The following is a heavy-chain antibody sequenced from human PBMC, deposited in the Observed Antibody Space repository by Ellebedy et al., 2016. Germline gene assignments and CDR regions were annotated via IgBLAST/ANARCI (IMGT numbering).Heavy chain of an antibody. D-gene: IGHD3-10*01. Sequence: SVKVSXXASGGTFSSYAISWVRQAPGQGLEWMGGIIPIFGTANYAQKFQGRVTITADESTSTAYMELRSLRSDDTAVYYCARDRPGGYYGSGSYHYYYGMDVWGQGTTVTVSS. CDR2: IIPIFGTA. CDR1: GGTFSSYA. V-gene: IGHV1-69*13. CDR3: ARDRPGGYYGSGSYHYYYGMDV. J-gene: IGHJ6*02.